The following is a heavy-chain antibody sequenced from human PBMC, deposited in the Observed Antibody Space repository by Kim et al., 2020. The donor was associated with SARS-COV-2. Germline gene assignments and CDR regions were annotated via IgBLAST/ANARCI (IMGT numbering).Heavy chain of an antibody. CDR2: IRSKAYGGTT. Sequence: GGSLRLSCTASGFTFGDYAMSWFRQAPGKGLEWVGFIRSKAYGGTTEYAASVKGRFTISRDDSKSIAYLQMNSLKTEDTAVYYCTRDHYYGSGNFGDYWGQGTLVTVSS. V-gene: IGHV3-49*03. J-gene: IGHJ4*02. CDR1: GFTFGDYA. CDR3: TRDHYYGSGNFGDY. D-gene: IGHD3-10*01.